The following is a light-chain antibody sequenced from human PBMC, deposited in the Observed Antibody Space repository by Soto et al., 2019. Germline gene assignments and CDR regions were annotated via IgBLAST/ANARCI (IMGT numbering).Light chain of an antibody. CDR2: HAS. CDR3: QQYNSYS. J-gene: IGKJ1*01. Sequence: IHMTHAPSTLPASLGDMVTMTCRASQSISNWLAWYQQKPGTAPKVLIYHASNLQSGVPSRFSGSGSGTEFTLTISSLQPDDFATYYCQQYNSYSFGQGTKVDIK. CDR1: QSISNW. V-gene: IGKV1-5*01.